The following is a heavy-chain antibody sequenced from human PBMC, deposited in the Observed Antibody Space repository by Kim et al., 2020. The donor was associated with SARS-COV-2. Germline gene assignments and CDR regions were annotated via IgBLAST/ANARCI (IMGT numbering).Heavy chain of an antibody. D-gene: IGHD3-22*01. CDR1: GYTFTGYY. Sequence: ASVKVSCKASGYTFTGYYMHWVRQAPGQGLEWMGWINPNSGGTNYAQKFQGRVTMTRDTSISTAYMELSRLRSDDTAVYYCARDWEAVVIHYYYYGMDVWGQGTTVTVSS. CDR3: ARDWEAVVIHYYYYGMDV. CDR2: INPNSGGT. V-gene: IGHV1-2*02. J-gene: IGHJ6*02.